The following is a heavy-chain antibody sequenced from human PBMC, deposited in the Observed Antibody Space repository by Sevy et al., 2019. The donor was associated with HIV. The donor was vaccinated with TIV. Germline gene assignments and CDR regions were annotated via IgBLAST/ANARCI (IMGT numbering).Heavy chain of an antibody. J-gene: IGHJ6*02. D-gene: IGHD5-18*01. CDR3: ARVRSIYVDTTHYYAMDV. CDR2: TWNYGSTK. CDR1: GFTFSSYG. Sequence: GGSLRLSCAASGFTFSSYGMHWVRRAPGKGLEWVALTWNYGSTKFYADSVKGRFTISRDNSKNILSLQMNSLRADDTAVYYCARVRSIYVDTTHYYAMDVWGQGTTVTVSS. V-gene: IGHV3-33*01.